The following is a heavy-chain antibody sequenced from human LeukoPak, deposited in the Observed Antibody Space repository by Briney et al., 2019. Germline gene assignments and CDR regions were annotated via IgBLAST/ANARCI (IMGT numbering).Heavy chain of an antibody. V-gene: IGHV3-30*02. CDR1: GFTLRTYC. Sequence: GGSLRLSCAASGFTLRTYCMHWVRHAPGKGLEWVAFIRYDGNKKYYADSVKGRLTISRDNSQNTLYLQMNSLRPEDTAVYYCAKDRYGSENYYYYMEVWGKGTTVTVSS. CDR3: AKDRYGSENYYYYMEV. D-gene: IGHD3-10*01. CDR2: IRYDGNKK. J-gene: IGHJ6*03.